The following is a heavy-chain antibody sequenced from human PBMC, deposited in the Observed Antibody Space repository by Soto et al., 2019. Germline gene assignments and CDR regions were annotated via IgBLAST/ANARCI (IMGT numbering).Heavy chain of an antibody. CDR2: ISYDGSNK. V-gene: IGHV3-30*18. J-gene: IGHJ4*02. Sequence: QVQLVESGGGVVQPGRSLRLSCAASGFTFSSYGMHWVRQAPGKGLEWVAVISYDGSNKYYADSVKGRFTISRDNSKNTLYLQMNSLRAEDTAVYYCAKDRTQDYAGWYFDYWGQGTLVTVSS. CDR1: GFTFSSYG. CDR3: AKDRTQDYAGWYFDY. D-gene: IGHD4-17*01.